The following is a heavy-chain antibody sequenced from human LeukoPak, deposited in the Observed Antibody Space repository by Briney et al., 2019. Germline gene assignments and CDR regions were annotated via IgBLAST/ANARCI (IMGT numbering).Heavy chain of an antibody. CDR2: FDPEDGET. D-gene: IGHD6-13*01. J-gene: IGHJ6*02. CDR3: ATVSSSWYPYYYYGMDV. V-gene: IGHV1-24*01. Sequence: GASVKASCKVSGYTLTELSMHWVRQAPGKGLEWMGGFDPEDGETIYAQKFQGRVTMTEDTSTDTAYMELSSLRSEDTAVYYCATVSSSWYPYYYYGMDVWGQGTTVTVSS. CDR1: GYTLTELS.